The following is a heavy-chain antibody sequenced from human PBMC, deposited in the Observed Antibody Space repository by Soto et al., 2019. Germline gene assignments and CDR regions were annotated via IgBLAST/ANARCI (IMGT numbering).Heavy chain of an antibody. CDR1: GFTFSNAW. D-gene: IGHD3-10*01. CDR2: IKSKTDGGTT. V-gene: IGHV3-15*01. CDR3: AAPPHSLRGALADI. Sequence: EVQLVESGGGLVKPGGSLRLSCAASGFTFSNAWMSWVRQAPGKGLEWVGRIKSKTDGGTTDYAATVKGRFTISRDDLKNTLYLQMNSLKTEDTAVYYCAAPPHSLRGALADIWGQGTMVTVSS. J-gene: IGHJ3*02.